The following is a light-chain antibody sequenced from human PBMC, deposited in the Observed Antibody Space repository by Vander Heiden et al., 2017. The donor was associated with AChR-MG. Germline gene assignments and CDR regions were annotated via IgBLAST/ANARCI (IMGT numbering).Light chain of an antibody. CDR3: QQRLNWPRS. V-gene: IGKV3-11*01. CDR1: QSVNTY. CDR2: DAS. J-gene: IGKJ2*01. Sequence: EIVLTQSPATLSLSPGERAALSCRASQSVNTYLAWYQQKPGQAPRLLIYDASNRATGIPARFSGSGSGTDFTLTISSLEPEDFAVYYCQQRLNWPRSFGQGPSWRSN.